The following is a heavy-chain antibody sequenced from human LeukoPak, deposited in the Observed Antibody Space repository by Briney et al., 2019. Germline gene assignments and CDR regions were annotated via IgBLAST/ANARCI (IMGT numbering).Heavy chain of an antibody. CDR1: GYSISSGYY. CDR2: IYHSGST. V-gene: IGHV4-38-2*02. J-gene: IGHJ4*02. CDR3: ARCGAVVYYFDY. D-gene: IGHD6-19*01. Sequence: PSETLSLTCTVSGYSISSGYYWGWIRQPPGKGLEWIGSIYHSGSTYYNPSLKSRVTISVDTSKNQFSLKLSSVTAADTAVYYCARCGAVVYYFDYWGQGTLVTVSS.